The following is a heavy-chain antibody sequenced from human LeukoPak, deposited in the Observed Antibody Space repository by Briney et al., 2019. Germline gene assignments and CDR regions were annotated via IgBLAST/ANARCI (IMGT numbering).Heavy chain of an antibody. CDR2: ISAYNGNT. D-gene: IGHD2-2*01. CDR3: ARDSSPQYYCSSTSCYLQRNDAFDI. V-gene: IGHV1-18*01. Sequence: ASVKVSCKASGYTFTSYGISWVRQAPGQGREWMGWISAYNGNTNYAQKLQGRVTMTTDTSTSTAYMELRRLRSDDTAVYYCARDSSPQYYCSSTSCYLQRNDAFDIWGQGTMVTVSS. J-gene: IGHJ3*02. CDR1: GYTFTSYG.